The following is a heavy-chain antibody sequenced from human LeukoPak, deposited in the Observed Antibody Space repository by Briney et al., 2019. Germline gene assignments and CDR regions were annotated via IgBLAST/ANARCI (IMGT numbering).Heavy chain of an antibody. V-gene: IGHV4-34*01. Sequence: SETLPLTCAVYGGSFSGYYWSWIRQPPGKGLEWIGEINHSGSTNYNPSLKSRVTISVDTSKNQFSLKLSSVTAADTAVYYCARRLSDFWSGYNYYYGMDVWGQGTTVTVSS. CDR3: ARRLSDFWSGYNYYYGMDV. CDR2: INHSGST. CDR1: GGSFSGYY. J-gene: IGHJ6*02. D-gene: IGHD3-3*01.